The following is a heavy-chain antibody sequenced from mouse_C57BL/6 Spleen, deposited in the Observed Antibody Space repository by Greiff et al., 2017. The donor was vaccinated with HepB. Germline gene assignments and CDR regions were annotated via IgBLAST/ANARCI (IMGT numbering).Heavy chain of an antibody. V-gene: IGHV1-80*01. CDR3: ARGDDYGSSDGDMDY. CDR1: GYAFSSYW. Sequence: VQLQQSGAELVKPGASVKISCKASGYAFSSYWMNWVKQRPGKGLEWIGQIYPGDVDTNYNGTFKGKATLTADKSSSTAYMQLSSLTSEDSAVYVCARGDDYGSSDGDMDYLSQGTSVTVAS. CDR2: IYPGDVDT. J-gene: IGHJ4*01. D-gene: IGHD1-1*01.